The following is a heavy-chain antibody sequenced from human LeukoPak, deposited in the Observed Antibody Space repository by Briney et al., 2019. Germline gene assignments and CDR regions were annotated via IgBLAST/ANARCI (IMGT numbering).Heavy chain of an antibody. CDR1: GGTFSSYA. J-gene: IGHJ3*02. Sequence: ASVKVSCKASGGTFSSYAISWVRQAPGQGLEWMGWINPNSGGTNYAQKFQGRVTMTRDTSISTAYMELSRLRSDDTAVYYCARDLYGSGSYYRGAFDIWGQGTMVTVSS. D-gene: IGHD3-10*01. V-gene: IGHV1-2*02. CDR2: INPNSGGT. CDR3: ARDLYGSGSYYRGAFDI.